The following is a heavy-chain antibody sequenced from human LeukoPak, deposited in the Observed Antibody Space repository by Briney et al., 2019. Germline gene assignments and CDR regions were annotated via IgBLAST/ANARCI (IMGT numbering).Heavy chain of an antibody. D-gene: IGHD3-3*01. V-gene: IGHV1-2*02. Sequence: GASVKVSCKASGYTFTGYYMHWVRQAPGQGLEWMGWINPNSGGTNYAQKFQGRVTMTRDTSISTAYMELSRLRSDDTAVYYCARDFLEWLLYGGHWFDPWGQGTLVTVSS. CDR3: ARDFLEWLLYGGHWFDP. CDR2: INPNSGGT. CDR1: GYTFTGYY. J-gene: IGHJ5*02.